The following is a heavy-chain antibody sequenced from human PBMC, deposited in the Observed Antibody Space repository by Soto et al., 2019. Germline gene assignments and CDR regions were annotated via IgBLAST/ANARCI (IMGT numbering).Heavy chain of an antibody. D-gene: IGHD5-18*01. CDR3: ARTRSGYSYALDY. Sequence: SGPTLVNPTETLTLTCTVSGFSLSNARMGVSWIRQPPGKALEWLAHIFSNDEKSYSTSLKSRLTISKDTSKSQVVLTMTNMDPVDTATYYCARTRSGYSYALDYWGQGTLVTVSS. J-gene: IGHJ4*02. V-gene: IGHV2-26*01. CDR1: GFSLSNARMG. CDR2: IFSNDEK.